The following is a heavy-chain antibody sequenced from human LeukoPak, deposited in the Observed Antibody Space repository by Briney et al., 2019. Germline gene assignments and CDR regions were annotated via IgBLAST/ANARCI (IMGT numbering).Heavy chain of an antibody. CDR3: ARGVTMVQGYYYYMDV. D-gene: IGHD3-10*01. CDR2: ISDTGNT. J-gene: IGHJ6*03. Sequence: TSETLSLTCTVSGGPISSYYWSWIRRPPGKGLEWIGYISDTGNTNYNPSLKSRVTMSVDTSKDQFSLKLSSVTAADTAVYSCARGVTMVQGYYYYMDVWGKGTTVTVSS. CDR1: GGPISSYY. V-gene: IGHV4-59*01.